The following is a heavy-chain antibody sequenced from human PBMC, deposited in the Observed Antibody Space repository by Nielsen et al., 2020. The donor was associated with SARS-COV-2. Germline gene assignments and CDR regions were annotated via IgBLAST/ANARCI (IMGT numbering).Heavy chain of an antibody. V-gene: IGHV3-23*01. CDR3: AKVLYTSEWEPTIYGMDV. J-gene: IGHJ6*02. D-gene: IGHD6-25*01. CDR2: ISGSGGST. Sequence: GESLKISCAASGFTFSSYAMSWVRQAPGKGLEWVSAISGSGGSTYYADSVKGRFTISRDNSKNTLYLQMNSLRAEDTALYFCAKVLYTSEWEPTIYGMDVWGQGTPVTVSS. CDR1: GFTFSSYA.